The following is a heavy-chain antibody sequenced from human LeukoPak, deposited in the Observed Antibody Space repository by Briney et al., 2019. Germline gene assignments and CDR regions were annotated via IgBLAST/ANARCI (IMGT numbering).Heavy chain of an antibody. V-gene: IGHV1-24*01. CDR3: ATEPWQGGY. D-gene: IGHD3-16*01. Sequence: ASVEVSCTVSSDTITEISLHWLRQAPGKGLEWMGGFDPEDGETVYAQKFQGRVAMTEDTSTDTAYLELSSLRSEDTAVYYCATEPWQGGYWGQGTLVTVSS. CDR1: SDTITEIS. CDR2: FDPEDGET. J-gene: IGHJ4*02.